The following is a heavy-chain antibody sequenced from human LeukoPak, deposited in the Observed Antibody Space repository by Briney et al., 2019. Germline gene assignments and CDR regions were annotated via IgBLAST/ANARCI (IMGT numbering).Heavy chain of an antibody. V-gene: IGHV3-33*01. D-gene: IGHD4-11*01. CDR2: IWYDGSNK. CDR1: GFTFSSYG. Sequence: GGSLRLSCAASGFTFSSYGMHWVRQAPGKGLEWVAVIWYDGSNKYYADSVKGQFTISRDNSKNTLYLQMNSLRAEDTAVYYCAREDDYQYYFDYWGQGTLVTVSS. J-gene: IGHJ4*02. CDR3: AREDDYQYYFDY.